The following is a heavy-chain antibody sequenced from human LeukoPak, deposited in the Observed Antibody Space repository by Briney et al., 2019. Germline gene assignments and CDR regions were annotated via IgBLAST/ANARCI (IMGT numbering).Heavy chain of an antibody. CDR1: GGSISSGGYY. CDR2: IYHSGST. Sequence: SQTLSLTCTVSGGSISSGGYYWSWIRQPPGKGLEWIGYIYHSGSTYYNPSLKSRVTISVDTSKNQFSLKLSSVTAADTAVYYCARVQGAAAPDYWGQGTLVTVSS. J-gene: IGHJ4*02. CDR3: ARVQGAAAPDY. D-gene: IGHD6-13*01. V-gene: IGHV4-30-2*01.